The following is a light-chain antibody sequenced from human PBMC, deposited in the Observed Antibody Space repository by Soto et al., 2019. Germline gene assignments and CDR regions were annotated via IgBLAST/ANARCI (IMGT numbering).Light chain of an antibody. CDR3: SSYTSDSTPYV. CDR1: SSDVGGYDY. J-gene: IGLJ1*01. CDR2: DVT. V-gene: IGLV2-14*01. Sequence: QSALTQPASVSGSPGQSITISCAGTSSDVGGYDYVSWYQQEPGKAPKLMIYDVTNRPSGVSNRFSGSKSGNTASLTISGLQAEDEADYYCSSYTSDSTPYVFGTGTKLTVL.